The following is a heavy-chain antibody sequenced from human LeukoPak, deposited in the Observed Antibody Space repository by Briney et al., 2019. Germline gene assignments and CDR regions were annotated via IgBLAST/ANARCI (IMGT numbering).Heavy chain of an antibody. J-gene: IGHJ1*01. CDR3: ARDEDTAISAEYFQH. V-gene: IGHV1-18*01. Sequence: ASVKVSCKASGYTFTSYGISWVRQAPGQGLEWMGWICAYNGNTNYAQKLQGRVTMTTDTSTSTAYMELRSLRSDDTAVYYCARDEDTAISAEYFQHWGQGTLVTVSS. CDR1: GYTFTSYG. CDR2: ICAYNGNT. D-gene: IGHD5-18*01.